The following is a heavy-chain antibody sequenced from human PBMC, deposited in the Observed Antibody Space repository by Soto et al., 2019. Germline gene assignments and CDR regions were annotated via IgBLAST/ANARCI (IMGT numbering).Heavy chain of an antibody. J-gene: IGHJ5*02. CDR3: ARDFPSSSSDP. CDR2: IIPIFGTA. Sequence: QVQLVQSGAEVKKPGSSVTVSCTASGGTFSSYAITWVRQAPGQGLEWMGGIIPIFGTANYAQKFQRRVTITADESLTTAYMELSSLRSQDTAAYYCARDFPSSSSDPWGQGTLVTVSS. CDR1: GGTFSSYA. V-gene: IGHV1-69*01.